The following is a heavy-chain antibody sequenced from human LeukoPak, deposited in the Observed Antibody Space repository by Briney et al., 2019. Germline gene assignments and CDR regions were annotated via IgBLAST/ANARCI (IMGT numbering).Heavy chain of an antibody. V-gene: IGHV1-18*01. CDR2: ISAYNGNT. D-gene: IGHD3-22*01. Sequence: GASVKVSCKASGYTVTSYGISWVRQAPGQGLEWMGWISAYNGNTNYAQKLQGRVTMTTDTSTSTAYMELRSLRSDDTAVYYCASGVHYYDSSGYYYRRYFDYWGQGTLVTVSS. CDR3: ASGVHYYDSSGYYYRRYFDY. CDR1: GYTVTSYG. J-gene: IGHJ4*02.